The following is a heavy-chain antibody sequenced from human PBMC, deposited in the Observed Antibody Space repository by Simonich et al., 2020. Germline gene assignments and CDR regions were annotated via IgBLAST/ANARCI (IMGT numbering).Heavy chain of an antibody. CDR3: ARVDNWNYFDY. Sequence: QVQLQESGPGLVKPSETLSLTCAVSGYSISSGYYWGWIRQPPGKGLEWIGSIYHSGSTYYNPSLKSRVTISVDTSKNQFSLKLSSVTAADTAVYYCARVDNWNYFDYWGQGTLVTVSS. D-gene: IGHD1-20*01. CDR1: GYSISSGYY. CDR2: IYHSGST. V-gene: IGHV4-38-2*01. J-gene: IGHJ4*02.